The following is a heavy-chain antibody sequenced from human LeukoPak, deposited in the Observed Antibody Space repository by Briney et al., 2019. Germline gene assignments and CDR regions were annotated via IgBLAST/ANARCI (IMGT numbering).Heavy chain of an antibody. D-gene: IGHD3-22*01. Sequence: SETLSLTCTVSGGSISSYYWSWIRQPPGKGLEWIGYIYNSGSTKYNHSLKSRVTISLDTSKNQFSLRLSSVTAADTAVYFCARHNYYDSSGFYTNHFDYWGQGTLVTVCS. CDR1: GGSISSYY. J-gene: IGHJ4*02. V-gene: IGHV4-59*01. CDR2: IYNSGST. CDR3: ARHNYYDSSGFYTNHFDY.